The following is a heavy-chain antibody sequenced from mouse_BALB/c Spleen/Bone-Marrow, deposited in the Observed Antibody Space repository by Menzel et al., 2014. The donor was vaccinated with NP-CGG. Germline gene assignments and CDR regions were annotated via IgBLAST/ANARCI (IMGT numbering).Heavy chain of an antibody. CDR3: ARVSYDYFDY. V-gene: IGHV5-4*02. Sequence: EVQLVESGGGLVKPGGSLKLSCAASGFTFSDYYMYWVRQTPEKGLEWVATISDGGSYTYYPDSVKGRFTISRDNAKNNLYLQMSSLKSEDTAMYYCARVSYDYFDYWGQGTTLTVSS. D-gene: IGHD2-4*01. J-gene: IGHJ2*01. CDR2: ISDGGSYT. CDR1: GFTFSDYY.